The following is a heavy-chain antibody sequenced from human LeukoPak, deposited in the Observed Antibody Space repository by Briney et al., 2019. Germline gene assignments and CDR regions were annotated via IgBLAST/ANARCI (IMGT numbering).Heavy chain of an antibody. V-gene: IGHV1-2*02. CDR2: INPNSGGT. CDR3: ARDERYDSSGYPFDY. CDR1: GYTFTGHF. Sequence: ASVKVSCKASGYTFTGHFMHWVRQAPGQGLEWMGWINPNSGGTNYAQKFQGRVTMTRDTSISTAYMELTRLKSDDAAVYYCARDERYDSSGYPFDYWGQGTLVTVSS. J-gene: IGHJ4*02. D-gene: IGHD3-22*01.